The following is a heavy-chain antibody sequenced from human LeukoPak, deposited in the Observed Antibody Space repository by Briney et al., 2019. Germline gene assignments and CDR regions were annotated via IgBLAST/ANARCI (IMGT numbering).Heavy chain of an antibody. CDR1: GGSISSYY. V-gene: IGHV4-4*07. CDR3: ARDGPDYYYYMDV. CDR2: IYSSGST. J-gene: IGHJ6*03. Sequence: PSETLSLTCTVSGGSISSYYWSWIRQPAGKALEWIGRIYSSGSTNYNPSLKSRVTMSLDTSQNQFSLKLSSVTAADTAVYYCARDGPDYYYYMDVWGKGTTVSVSS.